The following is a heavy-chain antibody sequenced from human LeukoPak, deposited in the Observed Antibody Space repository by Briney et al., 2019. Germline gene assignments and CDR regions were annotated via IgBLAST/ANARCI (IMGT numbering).Heavy chain of an antibody. CDR2: IYYSGST. J-gene: IGHJ5*02. CDR3: ARHASPYYDFWSGYYWFDP. Sequence: SETLSLTCTVSGGSISSSSYYWGWIRQPPGKGLEWIGRIYYSGSTYYNPSLKSRVTISVDTSKNQFSLKLSSVTAADTAVYYCARHASPYYDFWSGYYWFDPWGQGTLVTVSS. CDR1: GGSISSSSYY. V-gene: IGHV4-39*01. D-gene: IGHD3-3*01.